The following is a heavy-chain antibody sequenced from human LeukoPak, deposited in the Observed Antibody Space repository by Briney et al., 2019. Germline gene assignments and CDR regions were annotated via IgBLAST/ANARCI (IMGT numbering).Heavy chain of an antibody. CDR3: ARGYCSSTSCYGGSY. D-gene: IGHD2-2*01. V-gene: IGHV7-4-1*02. Sequence: ASVKVSCKASGYTFTSYAMNWVRQAPGQGLEWMGWINTNTGNPTYAQGCTGRFVFSLDTSVSTAYLQISSLKAEDTAVYYCARGYCSSTSCYGGSYWGQGTLVTVSS. CDR1: GYTFTSYA. CDR2: INTNTGNP. J-gene: IGHJ4*02.